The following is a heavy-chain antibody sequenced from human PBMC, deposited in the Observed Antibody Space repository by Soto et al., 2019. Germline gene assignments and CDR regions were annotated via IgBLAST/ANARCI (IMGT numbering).Heavy chain of an antibody. CDR2: ISGSGGST. CDR3: ARAFVVAATYYYGMDV. CDR1: GFTFSSYG. Sequence: GGSLRLSCAASGFTFSSYGMSWVRQAPGKGLEWVSGISGSGGSTYYADSVKGRFTISRDNSKNTLYLQMNSLRAEDTAVYYCARAFVVAATYYYGMDVWGQGTTVTVSS. V-gene: IGHV3-23*01. D-gene: IGHD2-15*01. J-gene: IGHJ6*02.